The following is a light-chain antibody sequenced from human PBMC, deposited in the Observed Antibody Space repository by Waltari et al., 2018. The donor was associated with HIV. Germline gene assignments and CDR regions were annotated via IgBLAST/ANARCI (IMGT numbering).Light chain of an antibody. CDR1: DIGTRS. CDR3: QVWDSNNDVV. V-gene: IGLV3-21*04. CDR2: YDS. J-gene: IGLJ2*01. Sequence: SYVLTQTPSVTVAPGKTATLTCEGSDIGTRSVHWYRQKPGQAPVLVMYYDSQLPSGIAERFSGSNSGSMATLTIGRVGVGDEADYYCQVWDSNNDVVVGRGTKLTVL.